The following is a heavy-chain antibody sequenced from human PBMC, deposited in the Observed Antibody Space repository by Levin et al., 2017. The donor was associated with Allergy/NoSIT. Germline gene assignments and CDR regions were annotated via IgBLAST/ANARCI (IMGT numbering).Heavy chain of an antibody. CDR1: GFTFSSYA. Sequence: GESLKISCAASGFTFSSYAMNWVRQAPGKGLEWVSVISGSGDRTDYGDSAKGRFTISRDNSKNTLYLQMNSLRAEDTAVYYCAKPFLEQWLSSVDFVDYWGQGARVTVSS. D-gene: IGHD6-19*01. V-gene: IGHV3-23*01. CDR2: ISGSGDRT. J-gene: IGHJ4*02. CDR3: AKPFLEQWLSSVDFVDY.